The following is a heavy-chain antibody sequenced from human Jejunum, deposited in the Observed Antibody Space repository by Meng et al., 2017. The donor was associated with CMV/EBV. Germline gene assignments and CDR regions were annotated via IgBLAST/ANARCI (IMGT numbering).Heavy chain of an antibody. D-gene: IGHD1/OR15-1a*01. J-gene: IGHJ4*02. V-gene: IGHV3-74*01. CDR3: ARVEQEMC. CDR1: GFTFSSNW. Sequence: EVGLVGSGGGLGWPGGVLRLSCAASGFTFSSNWMHWVRQAPGKGLVWVSHINSDGSDTNYADSVKGRFTISRDNAKNTLYLQMNSLRDEDTAVYYCARVEQEMCWGQGTLVTVSS. CDR2: INSDGSDT.